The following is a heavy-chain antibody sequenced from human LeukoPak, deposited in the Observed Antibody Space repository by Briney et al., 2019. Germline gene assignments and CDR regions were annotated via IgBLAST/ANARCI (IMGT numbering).Heavy chain of an antibody. CDR1: GYTFTSYG. CDR3: ARDARGYRYGRLLLDY. V-gene: IGHV1-18*01. CDR2: ISAYNGNT. D-gene: IGHD5-18*01. Sequence: ASVKVSCKASGYTFTSYGISWVRQAPGQVLEWMGWISAYNGNTNYAQKLQGRVTMTTDTSTSTAYMELRSLGTDDTAVYYCARDARGYRYGRLLLDYWGQGTLVTVSS. J-gene: IGHJ4*02.